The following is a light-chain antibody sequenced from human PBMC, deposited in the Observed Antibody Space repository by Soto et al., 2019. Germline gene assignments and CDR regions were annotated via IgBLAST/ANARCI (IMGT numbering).Light chain of an antibody. CDR3: SSSTSSSTLV. CDR2: DVN. J-gene: IGLJ2*01. Sequence: QSALTQPASVSGSPGQSITISCTGTSSDVGGYNYVSWCQQHPGKAPKLMIYDVNNRPSGVSNRFSGSKSGNTASLTISGLQAEDEADYYCSSSTSSSTLVFGGGTKLTVL. CDR1: SSDVGGYNY. V-gene: IGLV2-14*01.